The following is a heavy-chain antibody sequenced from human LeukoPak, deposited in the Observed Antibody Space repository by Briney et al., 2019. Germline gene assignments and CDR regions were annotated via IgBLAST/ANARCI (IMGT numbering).Heavy chain of an antibody. V-gene: IGHV1-2*02. CDR3: ARENMDSNSFDY. Sequence: ASVKVSCKTSGYTFTAYYMHWVRQAPGQGLECMGWINPKSGGTIYSQSFQGRVTVTRDTSISTAYMELSRLRSDDTAVYFCARENMDSNSFDYWGQGTLVTVSS. CDR1: GYTFTAYY. J-gene: IGHJ4*02. CDR2: INPKSGGT. D-gene: IGHD2/OR15-2a*01.